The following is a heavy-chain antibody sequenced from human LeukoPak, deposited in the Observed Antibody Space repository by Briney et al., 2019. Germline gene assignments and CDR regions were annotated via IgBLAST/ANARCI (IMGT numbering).Heavy chain of an antibody. J-gene: IGHJ4*02. CDR3: ARRNLFFYDSSGHYFDY. CDR2: ISVTSDVI. D-gene: IGHD3-22*01. Sequence: GGSLRLSCAASGFNFSSYNMNWVRQTPEKRLEWISHISVTSDVIYYTDSVKGRFTISRDNAKNSLYLQMNSLRADDTAVYFCARRNLFFYDSSGHYFDYWGRGALVTVSS. V-gene: IGHV3-48*01. CDR1: GFNFSSYN.